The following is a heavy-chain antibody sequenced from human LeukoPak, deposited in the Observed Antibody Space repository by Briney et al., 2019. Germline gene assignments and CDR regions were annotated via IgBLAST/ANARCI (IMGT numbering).Heavy chain of an antibody. Sequence: PGGSLRLSCAASGFTFSSYGMHWVRQAPGKGLEWVAVISYDGSNKYYADSVKGRFTISRDNSKNTLYLQMNSLRAEDTAVYYCAKRGEVAEAYYFDYWGQGTLVTVSS. CDR2: ISYDGSNK. V-gene: IGHV3-30*18. CDR3: AKRGEVAEAYYFDY. D-gene: IGHD6-19*01. CDR1: GFTFSSYG. J-gene: IGHJ4*02.